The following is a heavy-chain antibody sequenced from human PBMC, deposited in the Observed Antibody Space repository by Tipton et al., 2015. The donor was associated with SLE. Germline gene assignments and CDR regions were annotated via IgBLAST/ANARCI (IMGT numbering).Heavy chain of an antibody. CDR2: INHSGGT. J-gene: IGHJ4*02. CDR1: GGSTSSSSYY. Sequence: TLSLTCTVSGGSTSSSSYYWGWIRQPPGKGLEWIGEINHSGGTNYNPSLKSRVTISVDTSKNQFSLKLCSVTAADTAVYYCARGGNYDFFRSPHAYFDYWGQGTLVTVSS. CDR3: ARGGNYDFFRSPHAYFDY. V-gene: IGHV4-39*07. D-gene: IGHD3-3*01.